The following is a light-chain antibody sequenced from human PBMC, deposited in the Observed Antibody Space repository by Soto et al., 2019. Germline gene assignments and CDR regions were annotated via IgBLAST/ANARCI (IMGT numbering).Light chain of an antibody. CDR2: DVS. CDR1: SSDVGGYNY. Sequence: QSALAQPRSVSRSPGQSVTISCTGTSSDVGGYNYVSWYQQYPGKAPKLMIYDVSKRPSGVPDRFSGSKSGNTASLTISGLQAEDEADYYCCSYAGSYIYVFGTGTKVTV. V-gene: IGLV2-11*01. J-gene: IGLJ1*01. CDR3: CSYAGSYIYV.